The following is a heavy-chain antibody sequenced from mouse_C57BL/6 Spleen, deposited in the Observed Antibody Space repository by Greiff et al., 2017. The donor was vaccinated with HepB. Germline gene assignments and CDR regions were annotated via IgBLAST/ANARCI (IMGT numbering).Heavy chain of an antibody. J-gene: IGHJ2*01. CDR2: IDPEDGDT. D-gene: IGHD1-1*01. CDR3: TTVYYYGSSLGFDY. V-gene: IGHV14-1*01. CDR1: GFNIKDYY. Sequence: DVQLQESGAELVRPGASVKLSCTASGFNIKDYYMHWVKQRPEQGLEWIGRIDPEDGDTEYAPKFQGKATMTADTSSNTAYLQLSSLTSEDTAVYYCTTVYYYGSSLGFDYWGQGTTLTVSS.